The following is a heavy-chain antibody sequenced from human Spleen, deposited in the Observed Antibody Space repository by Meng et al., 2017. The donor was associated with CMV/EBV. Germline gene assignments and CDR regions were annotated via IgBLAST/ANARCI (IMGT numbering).Heavy chain of an antibody. CDR3: ARSPMVRGLTSFDN. V-gene: IGHV1-18*01. CDR2: ISGYNGNT. D-gene: IGHD3-10*01. J-gene: IGHJ4*02. CDR1: GYTFRSYG. Sequence: ASGYTFRSYGISWVRQAPGQGLEGMGWISGYNGNTGYAQKHQGRVTMTTDTSTSTAYMELRSLRSDDTAIYYCARSPMVRGLTSFDNWGQGTLVTVSS.